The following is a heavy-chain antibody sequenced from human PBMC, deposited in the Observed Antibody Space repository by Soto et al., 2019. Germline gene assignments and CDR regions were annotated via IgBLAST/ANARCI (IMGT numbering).Heavy chain of an antibody. CDR1: RYTFTRFG. D-gene: IGHD2-2*01. Sequence: ASVKISCKASRYTFTRFGISGVLDCPGQFLECMGWMSAYNGNTNYAQKLQGRVTMTTDTSTSTAYMELRSLRSDDTAVYNCARQEGHCSSTSCLHYFDSWGQGTLVTVYS. V-gene: IGHV1-18*04. CDR3: ARQEGHCSSTSCLHYFDS. J-gene: IGHJ4*02. CDR2: MSAYNGNT.